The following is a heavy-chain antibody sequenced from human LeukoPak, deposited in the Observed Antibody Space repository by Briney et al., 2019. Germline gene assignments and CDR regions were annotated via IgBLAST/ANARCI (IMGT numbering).Heavy chain of an antibody. CDR1: GFTVSSYE. Sequence: GGSLRLSCAASGFTVSSYEMNWVRQAPGKGLEWVSCISSGDTTIYYADSVKGRFTISRDNAKNSLYLQMNSLRAEDTAVYYCARAGGLTCSWYLGRVYWGQGSLVTVSS. J-gene: IGHJ4*02. CDR2: ISSGDTTI. V-gene: IGHV3-48*03. CDR3: ARAGGLTCSWYLGRVY. D-gene: IGHD6-13*01.